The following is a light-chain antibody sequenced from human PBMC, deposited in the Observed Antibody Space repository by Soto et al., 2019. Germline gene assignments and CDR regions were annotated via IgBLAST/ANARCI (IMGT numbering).Light chain of an antibody. CDR3: QQRSNWPRT. CDR1: QTVTSSF. V-gene: IGKV3-11*01. CDR2: GAS. J-gene: IGKJ1*01. Sequence: EIVLTQSPGTLSLSPGERATLSCRASQTVTSSFLAWYQRKPGQAPRLLIYGASDRATGIPARFSGSGSGTDFTLTISSLEPEDFAVYYCQQRSNWPRTFGQGTKVDIK.